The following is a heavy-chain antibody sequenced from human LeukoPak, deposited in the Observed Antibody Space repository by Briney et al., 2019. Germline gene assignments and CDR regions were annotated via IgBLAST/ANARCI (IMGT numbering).Heavy chain of an antibody. CDR3: ARPPYCSGGTCYGLDY. CDR2: IYPSDSDT. Sequence: GESLKISCKGSGYSFTSYWIGWVSQMPGKGLEWMSIIYPSDSDTRYRPSVQGQVTISADKSIRTAYLQWSSLNASDTAMYYCARPPYCSGGTCYGLDYWGQGTLVTVSS. D-gene: IGHD2-15*01. J-gene: IGHJ4*02. CDR1: GYSFTSYW. V-gene: IGHV5-51*01.